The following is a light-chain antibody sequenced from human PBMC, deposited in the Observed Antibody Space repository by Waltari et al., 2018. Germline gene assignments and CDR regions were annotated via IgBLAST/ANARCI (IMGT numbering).Light chain of an antibody. CDR3: SAYTRSGTYV. V-gene: IGLV3-10*01. J-gene: IGLJ1*01. CDR2: EDT. Sequence: SYELTQQPSVSVSPGQTARITCSGDALPDTYVYWYQQQSGQAPVLVIFEDTKRPSGIPERFSGSKSGTTASLTISGLQAEDEADYYCSAYTRSGTYVFGTGTKVTVL. CDR1: ALPDTY.